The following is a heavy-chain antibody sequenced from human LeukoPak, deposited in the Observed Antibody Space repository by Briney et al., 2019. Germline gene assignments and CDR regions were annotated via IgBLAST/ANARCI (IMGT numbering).Heavy chain of an antibody. V-gene: IGHV3-21*01. CDR3: ARIFHYYDSSGYYTSYYYYYMDV. J-gene: IGHJ6*03. CDR2: ISSSSSYI. CDR1: GFTFSLYS. D-gene: IGHD3-22*01. Sequence: GGSLRLSSAFSGFTFSLYSMNWVRQAPGKGLEWVSSISSSSSYIYYADSVKGRFTISRDNAKNTLYLQMNSLRAEDTAVYYCARIFHYYDSSGYYTSYYYYYMDVWGKGTTVTVSS.